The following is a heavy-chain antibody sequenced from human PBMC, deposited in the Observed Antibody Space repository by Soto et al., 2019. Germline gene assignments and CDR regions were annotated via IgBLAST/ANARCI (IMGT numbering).Heavy chain of an antibody. Sequence: ASGKVSCKASGYTFTSYGISWVRQAPGQGLEWMGWISAYNGNTNYAQKLQGRVTMTTDTSTSTAYMELRSLRSDDTAVYYCARGIAGAGNNRFDPWGQGTLVTVSS. V-gene: IGHV1-18*01. J-gene: IGHJ5*02. CDR1: GYTFTSYG. CDR2: ISAYNGNT. D-gene: IGHD6-13*01. CDR3: ARGIAGAGNNRFDP.